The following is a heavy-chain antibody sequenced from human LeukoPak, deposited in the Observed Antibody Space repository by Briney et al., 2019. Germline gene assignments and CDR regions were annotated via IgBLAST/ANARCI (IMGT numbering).Heavy chain of an antibody. CDR2: ISAYNGNT. V-gene: IGHV1-18*01. CDR3: ARDNRVGATTFDFDY. J-gene: IGHJ4*02. Sequence: ASVKVSCKASGYTFTSYGISWVRQAPGQGLEWMGWISAYNGNTNYAQKLQGRVTMTTDTSTSTAYMELRSLRSDDTAVYYCARDNRVGATTFDFDYWGQGTLVTVSS. D-gene: IGHD1-26*01. CDR1: GYTFTSYG.